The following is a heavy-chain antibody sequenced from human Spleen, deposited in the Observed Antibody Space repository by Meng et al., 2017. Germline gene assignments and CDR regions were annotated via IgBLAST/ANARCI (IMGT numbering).Heavy chain of an antibody. D-gene: IGHD3-3*01. V-gene: IGHV7-4-1*02. CDR3: ARDYDFWSGRPLGY. CDR1: GYTFTSYA. CDR2: INTNTGNP. J-gene: IGHJ4*02. Sequence: QLQRVQSGCESKKPGVSVKVSCKASGYTFTSYAMNWVRQAAGQGLEWMGWINTNTGNPTYAQGFTGRFVFSLDTSVSTAYLQISSLKAEDTAVYYCARDYDFWSGRPLGYWGQGTLVTVSS.